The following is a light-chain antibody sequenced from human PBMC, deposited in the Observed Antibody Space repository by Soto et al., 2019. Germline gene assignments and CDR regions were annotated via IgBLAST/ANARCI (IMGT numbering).Light chain of an antibody. CDR1: SSNIGSNA. V-gene: IGLV1-44*01. CDR2: TND. CDR3: ATWDDSLSGVV. Sequence: QLVLTQPPSASGTPGQRVTISCSGSSSNIGSNAVNWYRQLPGTAPKLLIHTNDQRPSGVPDRFSGSQSGTSASLAISGLQSEDEAEYYCATWDDSLSGVVFGGGTKLTVL. J-gene: IGLJ2*01.